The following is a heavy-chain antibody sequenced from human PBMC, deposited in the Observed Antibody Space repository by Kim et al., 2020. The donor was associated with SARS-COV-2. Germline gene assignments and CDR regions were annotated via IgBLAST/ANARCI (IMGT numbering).Heavy chain of an antibody. V-gene: IGHV4-39*01. D-gene: IGHD3-10*01. Sequence: SETLSLTCTVSGGSISSSSYYWGWIRQPPGKGLEWIGSIYYSGSTYYNPSLKSRVTISVDTSKNQFSLKLSSVTAADTAVYYCARHIRAPTMVRGVMYWFDPWGQGTLVTVSS. CDR3: ARHIRAPTMVRGVMYWFDP. J-gene: IGHJ5*02. CDR2: IYYSGST. CDR1: GGSISSSSYY.